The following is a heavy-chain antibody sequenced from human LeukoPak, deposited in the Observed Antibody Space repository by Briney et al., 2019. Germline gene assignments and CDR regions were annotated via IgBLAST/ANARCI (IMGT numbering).Heavy chain of an antibody. CDR1: GFTFSSYA. Sequence: GGSLRLSCAASGFTFSSYAMHWVRQAPGKGLEWVAVISYDGSNKYYADSVKGRFTISRDNSKNTLYLQMNGLRAEDTAMYYCARLTGTDYWGQGTLVTVSS. CDR2: ISYDGSNK. D-gene: IGHD1-1*01. CDR3: ARLTGTDY. J-gene: IGHJ4*02. V-gene: IGHV3-30-3*01.